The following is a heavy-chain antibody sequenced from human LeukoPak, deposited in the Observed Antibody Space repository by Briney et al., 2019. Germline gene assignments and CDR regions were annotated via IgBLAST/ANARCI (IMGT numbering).Heavy chain of an antibody. CDR3: ASGQETSNSWYLPFDY. J-gene: IGHJ4*02. Sequence: ASVKVSCKASGYTFTGYYMHWVRQSPGQGLEWMGWINPNSGGSNYARKFQGRVTMTRDTSISTAYMELSRLTSDDTAVYYCASGQETSNSWYLPFDYWGQGTLVTVSS. D-gene: IGHD6-13*01. CDR2: INPNSGGS. CDR1: GYTFTGYY. V-gene: IGHV1-2*02.